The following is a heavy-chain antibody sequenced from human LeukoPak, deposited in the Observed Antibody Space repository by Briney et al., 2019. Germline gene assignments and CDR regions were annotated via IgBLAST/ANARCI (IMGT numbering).Heavy chain of an antibody. V-gene: IGHV3-30*04. CDR3: ARDRSVVVVAATSLWYYGMDV. J-gene: IGHJ6*04. CDR2: ISYDGSNK. Sequence: GRSLRLSCAASGFTFSSYAMHWVRQAPGKGLEWVAVISYDGSNKYYADSVKGRFTISRDNSKNTLYLQMNSLRAEDTAVYYCARDRSVVVVAATSLWYYGMDVWGKGTTVTVPS. CDR1: GFTFSSYA. D-gene: IGHD2-15*01.